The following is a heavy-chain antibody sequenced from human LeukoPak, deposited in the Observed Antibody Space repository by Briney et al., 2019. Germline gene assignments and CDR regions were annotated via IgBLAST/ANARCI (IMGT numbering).Heavy chain of an antibody. J-gene: IGHJ3*02. D-gene: IGHD2-15*01. V-gene: IGHV3-23*01. Sequence: PGGSLRLSCAASGFSFSSYAMSSVRQAPGKGLEGVTDISDSGGSTYYADSVKGRFTISRDNSKNTLYLQMNSLRAEDTAVYYCAREGGYSYDAFDIWGQGKMVTVSS. CDR3: AREGGYSYDAFDI. CDR2: ISDSGGST. CDR1: GFSFSSYA.